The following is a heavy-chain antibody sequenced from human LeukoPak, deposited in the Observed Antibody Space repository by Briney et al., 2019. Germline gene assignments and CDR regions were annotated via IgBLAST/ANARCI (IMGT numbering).Heavy chain of an antibody. CDR3: AKEKQRNFDY. V-gene: IGHV3-23*01. J-gene: IGHJ4*02. CDR1: GFTFRNYA. CDR2: TSGSGDGT. Sequence: GSLRLSCAASGFTFRNYAMSWVRQAPGKGLEWVSGTSGSGDGTYYGDSVEGRFTISRDNSKNTLYLQMNSLRAEDTAVYYCAKEKQRNFDYWGQGTLVTVSS.